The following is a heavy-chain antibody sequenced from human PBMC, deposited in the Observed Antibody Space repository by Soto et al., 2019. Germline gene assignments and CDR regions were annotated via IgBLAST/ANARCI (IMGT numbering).Heavy chain of an antibody. CDR2: INSDGSGT. CDR1: GFTFSSYW. Sequence: RLSCAASGFTFSSYWMHWVRQAPGKGLAWVSRINSDGSGTNYADSVKGRFTISRDNAKNTLYLQMNSLRAEDTAVYYCVRARLLGYSYGPVWGQGTLVTVYS. D-gene: IGHD5-18*01. J-gene: IGHJ4*02. V-gene: IGHV3-74*01. CDR3: VRARLLGYSYGPV.